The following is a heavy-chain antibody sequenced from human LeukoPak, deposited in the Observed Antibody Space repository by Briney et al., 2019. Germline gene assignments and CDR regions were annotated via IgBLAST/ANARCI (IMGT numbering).Heavy chain of an antibody. CDR2: ISAYNGNT. D-gene: IGHD2-15*01. J-gene: IGHJ3*02. Sequence: ASVKVSCKASGYTFTSYGIRWVRQAPGQGLEWMGWISAYNGNTNYAQKLQGRVTMTTDTSTSTAYMELRSLRSDDAAVYYCASWSEENYCSGGSCYSAAFDTWGQGTMVTVSS. V-gene: IGHV1-18*01. CDR3: ASWSEENYCSGGSCYSAAFDT. CDR1: GYTFTSYG.